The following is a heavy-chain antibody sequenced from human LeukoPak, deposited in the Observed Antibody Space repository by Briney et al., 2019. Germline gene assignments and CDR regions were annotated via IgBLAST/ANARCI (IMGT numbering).Heavy chain of an antibody. CDR1: GFTFSDYY. V-gene: IGHV3-66*01. J-gene: IGHJ4*02. Sequence: EGSLRLSCAASGFTFSDYYMSWIRQAPGKGLEWVSVIYNGGTTYYADSVKGRLTISRDNSKNTLYLQMNSLRAEDTAVYYCARWLRQGDYWGQGTLVTVSS. CDR3: ARWLRQGDY. D-gene: IGHD6-19*01. CDR2: IYNGGTT.